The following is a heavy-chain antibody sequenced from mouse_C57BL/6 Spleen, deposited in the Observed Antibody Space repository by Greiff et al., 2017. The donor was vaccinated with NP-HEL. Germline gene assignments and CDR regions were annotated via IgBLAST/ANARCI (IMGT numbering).Heavy chain of an antibody. Sequence: EVQLQQSGPELVKPGASVKIPCKASGYTFTDYNMDWVKQSHGKSLEWIGDINPNNGGTIYNQKFKGKATLTVDKSSSTAYMELRSLTSEDTAVYYCAREYYGSPYYFDYWGQGTTLTVSS. CDR2: INPNNGGT. CDR3: AREYYGSPYYFDY. CDR1: GYTFTDYN. V-gene: IGHV1-18*01. D-gene: IGHD1-1*01. J-gene: IGHJ2*01.